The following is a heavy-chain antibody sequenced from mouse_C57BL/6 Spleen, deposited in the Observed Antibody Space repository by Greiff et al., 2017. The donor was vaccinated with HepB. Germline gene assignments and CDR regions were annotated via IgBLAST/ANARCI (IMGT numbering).Heavy chain of an antibody. J-gene: IGHJ3*01. CDR2: ISSGSSTI. D-gene: IGHD1-1*01. CDR3: ARGENYSAWFAY. Sequence: DVMLVESGGGLVKPGGSLKLSCAASGFTFSDYGMHWVRQAPEKGLEWVAYISSGSSTIYYADTVKGRFTISRDNAKNTLFLQMTSLRSEDTAMYYCARGENYSAWFAYWGQGTLVTVSA. V-gene: IGHV5-17*01. CDR1: GFTFSDYG.